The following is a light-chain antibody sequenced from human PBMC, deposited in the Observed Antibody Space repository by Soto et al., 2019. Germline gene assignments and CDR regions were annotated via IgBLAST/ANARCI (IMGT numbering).Light chain of an antibody. CDR3: SSYTSSSTPVV. V-gene: IGLV2-14*01. Sequence: QSALTQPASVSGSPGQSITISCTGTSSDVGGYNYVSWYQQHPGKAPKLMIYEVSNRPSGVSNRFSGSKSGNTASLTISGLQAEDEAEYYRSSYTSSSTPVVFGGGTKLTVL. J-gene: IGLJ2*01. CDR2: EVS. CDR1: SSDVGGYNY.